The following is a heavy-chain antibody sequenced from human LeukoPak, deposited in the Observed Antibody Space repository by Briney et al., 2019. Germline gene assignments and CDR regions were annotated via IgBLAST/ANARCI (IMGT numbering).Heavy chain of an antibody. D-gene: IGHD3-22*01. CDR1: GASISSDGHY. CDR2: IYYRGSS. V-gene: IGHV4-31*03. J-gene: IGHJ3*02. Sequence: PSQTLSLTCTVSGASISSDGHYWNWIRQHPGKGLEWIGYIYYRGSSYYNPSLKSRVTMSIDTSRNQLSLKLSSVTAADTAIYYCASYYYDSLESFDIWGQGTMVTVSS. CDR3: ASYYYDSLESFDI.